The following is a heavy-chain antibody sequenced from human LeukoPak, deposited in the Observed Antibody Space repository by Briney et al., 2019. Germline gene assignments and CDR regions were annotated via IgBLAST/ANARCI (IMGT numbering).Heavy chain of an antibody. J-gene: IGHJ4*02. Sequence: ASVKVSCKASGYTFTNYGISWARQAPGQGLEWMGWFSIYNGNTNYAQNFQGRVAMTTDTSTSTAYMEVRSLRFDDTAVYYCARGLNSNFPNYYFDYWGQGTLVTVSS. D-gene: IGHD4-11*01. CDR2: FSIYNGNT. CDR3: ARGLNSNFPNYYFDY. V-gene: IGHV1-18*01. CDR1: GYTFTNYG.